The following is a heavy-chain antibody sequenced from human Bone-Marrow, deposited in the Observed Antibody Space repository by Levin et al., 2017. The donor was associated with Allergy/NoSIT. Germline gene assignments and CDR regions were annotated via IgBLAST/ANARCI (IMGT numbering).Heavy chain of an antibody. J-gene: IGHJ5*02. CDR2: INTKTGNP. V-gene: IGHV7-4-1*02. CDR3: ASDYVTTTGIFCLDP. D-gene: IGHD1-1*01. CDR1: GYSFTTFA. Sequence: GASVKVSCKASGYSFTSGYSFTTFAMNWVRQAPGQGLEWMGWINTKTGNPTYAQGFTGRFVFSVDASVNTAYLQINNLKAEDTAVYYCASDYVTTTGIFCLDPWGQGTLVTVSS.